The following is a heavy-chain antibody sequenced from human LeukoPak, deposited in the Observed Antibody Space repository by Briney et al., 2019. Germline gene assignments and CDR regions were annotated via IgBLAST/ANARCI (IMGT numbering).Heavy chain of an antibody. CDR1: GGSFSGYY. Sequence: SETLSLTCAVYGGSFSGYYWSWIRQPPGKGLEWIGEINHSGSTYYNPSLKSRVTISVDTSKNQFSLKLSSVTAADTAVYYCARDIHSSGYQKLNPPHAFDIWGQGTMVTVSS. J-gene: IGHJ3*02. CDR3: ARDIHSSGYQKLNPPHAFDI. CDR2: INHSGST. D-gene: IGHD3-22*01. V-gene: IGHV4-34*01.